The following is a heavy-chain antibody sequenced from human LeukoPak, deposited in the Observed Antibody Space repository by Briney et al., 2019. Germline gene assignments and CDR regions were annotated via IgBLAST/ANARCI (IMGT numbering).Heavy chain of an antibody. D-gene: IGHD3-9*01. CDR1: GYSFTSYW. CDR3: ARPNQLRYFDY. CDR2: IYPGDSDT. J-gene: IGHJ4*02. Sequence: GESLKISCKGSGYSFTSYWIGWVRQMPGKALECMGIIYPGDSDTRYSPSFQGQVTISADKSISTAYLQWSSLKASDTAMYYCARPNQLRYFDYWGQGTLVTVSS. V-gene: IGHV5-51*01.